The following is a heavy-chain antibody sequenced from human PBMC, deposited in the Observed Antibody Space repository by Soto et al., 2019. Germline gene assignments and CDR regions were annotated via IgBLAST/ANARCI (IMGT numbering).Heavy chain of an antibody. D-gene: IGHD1-26*01. CDR3: ARGPYSGSYYNFDY. V-gene: IGHV3-9*01. CDR1: GFTFDDYA. J-gene: IGHJ4*02. Sequence: GGSLRLSCAASGFTFDDYAMHWVRQAPGKGLEWVSGISWNSGSIGYADSVKGRFTISRDNSKNTLYLQMNSLRAEDTAVYYCARGPYSGSYYNFDYWGQGTLVTVSS. CDR2: ISWNSGSI.